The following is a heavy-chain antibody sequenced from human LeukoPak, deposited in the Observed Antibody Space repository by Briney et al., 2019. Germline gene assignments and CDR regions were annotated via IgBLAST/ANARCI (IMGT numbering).Heavy chain of an antibody. V-gene: IGHV3-23*01. Sequence: PGGSLRLSRAASGFTFSSYAMSWVRQAPGKGLEWVSAISGSGGSTYHAESVKGRFTISRDNSKNTLYLQMNSLRAEDTAVYYCAKEADIVVVVAATLDYWGQGTLVTVSS. D-gene: IGHD2-15*01. CDR3: AKEADIVVVVAATLDY. CDR1: GFTFSSYA. CDR2: ISGSGGST. J-gene: IGHJ4*02.